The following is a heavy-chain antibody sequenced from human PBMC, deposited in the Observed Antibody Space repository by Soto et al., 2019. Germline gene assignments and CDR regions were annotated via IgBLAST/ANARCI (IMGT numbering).Heavy chain of an antibody. D-gene: IGHD2-15*01. V-gene: IGHV3-11*01. CDR2: ISSSGSTI. CDR3: ARYRDCSGGSCYPGGAFDI. Sequence: GGSLRLSCAASGFTFSDYYMSWIRQAPGKGLEWVSYISSSGSTIYYADSVKGRFTISRDNAKNSLYLQMNSLRAEDTAVYYCARYRDCSGGSCYPGGAFDIRGEGTMVTVSS. CDR1: GFTFSDYY. J-gene: IGHJ3*02.